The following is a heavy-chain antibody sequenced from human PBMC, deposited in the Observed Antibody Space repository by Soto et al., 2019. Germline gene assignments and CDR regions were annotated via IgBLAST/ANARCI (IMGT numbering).Heavy chain of an antibody. CDR2: ISGSGGST. D-gene: IGHD3-3*01. Sequence: PGGSLRLSCAASGFTFSSYTMSWVRQAPGKGLEWVSAISGSGGSTYYADSVKGRFTISRDNSKNTLYLQMNSLRAEDTAVYYCAKDQIFGVVSSFDYWGQGTLVTVSS. CDR1: GFTFSSYT. J-gene: IGHJ4*02. V-gene: IGHV3-23*01. CDR3: AKDQIFGVVSSFDY.